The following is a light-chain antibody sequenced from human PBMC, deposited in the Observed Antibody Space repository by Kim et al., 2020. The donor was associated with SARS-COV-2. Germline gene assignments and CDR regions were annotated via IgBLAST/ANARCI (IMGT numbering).Light chain of an antibody. CDR1: QSISSW. J-gene: IGKJ4*01. Sequence: AYVGDRVTITCRASQSISSWLAWYQQRPGKAPKLLIYKASSLESGVPSRFSGSGSGTEFTLTISSLQPDDFATYYCQQYNSYPLTFGGGTKVDIK. CDR3: QQYNSYPLT. CDR2: KAS. V-gene: IGKV1-5*03.